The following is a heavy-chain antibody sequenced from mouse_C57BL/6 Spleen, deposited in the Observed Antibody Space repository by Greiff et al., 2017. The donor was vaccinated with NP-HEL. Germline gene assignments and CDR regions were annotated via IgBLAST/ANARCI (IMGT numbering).Heavy chain of an antibody. J-gene: IGHJ2*01. D-gene: IGHD3-1*01. Sequence: VQLQQSGPELVKPGASVKISCKASGYSFTGYYMNWVKQSPEKSLEWIGEINPSTGGTTYNQKFKAKATLTVDKSSSTAYMQLKSLTSEDSAVYYCARGYLGDYWGQGTTLTVSS. CDR1: GYSFTGYY. CDR3: ARGYLGDY. V-gene: IGHV1-42*01. CDR2: INPSTGGT.